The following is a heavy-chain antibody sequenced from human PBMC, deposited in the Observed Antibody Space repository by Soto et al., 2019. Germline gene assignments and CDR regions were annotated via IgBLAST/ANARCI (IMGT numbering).Heavy chain of an antibody. CDR2: INSDGSST. V-gene: IGHV3-74*01. CDR1: GFTFSSYW. J-gene: IGHJ6*02. D-gene: IGHD6-19*01. CDR3: ARGEERYSSGWTSRISYYYYYYGMDV. Sequence: EVQLVESGGGLVQPGGSLRLSCAASGFTFSSYWMHWVRQAPGKGLVWVSRINSDGSSTSYADSVKGRFTISRDNAKNTLYLQMNSLRAEDTAVYYCARGEERYSSGWTSRISYYYYYYGMDVWGQGTTVTVSS.